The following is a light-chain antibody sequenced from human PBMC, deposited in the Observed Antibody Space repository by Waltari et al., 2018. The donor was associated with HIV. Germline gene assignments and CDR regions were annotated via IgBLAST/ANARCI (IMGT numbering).Light chain of an antibody. Sequence: EVVMTQSPATLSVSPGERATLSCRASQSVNRHLAWYQQKHGHAPRRLIYGAATRATGVPARFSASASGTEFTLTISSLQSEDFAVYYCQQYNHWPPYTFGQGTKLEIK. CDR3: QQYNHWPPYT. CDR2: GAA. CDR1: QSVNRH. J-gene: IGKJ2*01. V-gene: IGKV3-15*01.